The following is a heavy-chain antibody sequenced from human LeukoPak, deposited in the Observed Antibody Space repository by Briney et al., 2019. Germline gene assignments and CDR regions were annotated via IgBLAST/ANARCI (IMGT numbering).Heavy chain of an antibody. V-gene: IGHV1-46*01. D-gene: IGHD6-13*01. CDR2: INPSGGST. CDR1: GYTFTSYY. J-gene: IGHJ5*02. CDR3: ARDRAAAGLDP. Sequence: ASVKVSCKASGYTFTSYYMHWVRQAPGQGLEWMGIINPSGGSTSYAQKFQGRVTMTRDTSTSTAYMELRSLRSDDTAVYYCARDRAAAGLDPWGQGTLVTVSS.